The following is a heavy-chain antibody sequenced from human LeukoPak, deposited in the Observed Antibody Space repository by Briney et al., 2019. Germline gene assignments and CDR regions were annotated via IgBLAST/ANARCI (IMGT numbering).Heavy chain of an antibody. V-gene: IGHV3-15*01. CDR2: NKKKGEGETK. D-gene: IGHD1-7*01. J-gene: IGHJ4*02. CDR3: VWNSEHYFDF. Sequence: KTGGALRLSCAASVFTFTNAWMSSVRQAPGKGLEWVGRNKKKGEGETKDYAAHVKGRFTISRDDSENTLFLQMHSLETEDTALYYCVWNSEHYFDFWGQGSLVTVSS. CDR1: VFTFTNAW.